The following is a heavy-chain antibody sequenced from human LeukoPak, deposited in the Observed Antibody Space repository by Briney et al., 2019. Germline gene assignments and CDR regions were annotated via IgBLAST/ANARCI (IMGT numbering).Heavy chain of an antibody. CDR3: ARAFGDYAGFSDY. J-gene: IGHJ4*02. V-gene: IGHV4-34*01. CDR1: GGSFSGYY. D-gene: IGHD3-16*01. CDR2: INHSGST. Sequence: NPSETLSLTCAVYGGSFSGYYWSWIRQPPGKGLEWIGEINHSGSTNYNPSLKSRVTISVDTSKNQFSLKLSSVTAADTAVYYCARAFGDYAGFSDYWGQGTQSPSPQ.